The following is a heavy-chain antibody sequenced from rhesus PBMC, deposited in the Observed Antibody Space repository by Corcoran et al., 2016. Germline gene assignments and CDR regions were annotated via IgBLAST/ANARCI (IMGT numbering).Heavy chain of an antibody. CDR2: IYGNSAT. J-gene: IGHJ4*01. V-gene: IGHV4S9*01. D-gene: IGHD6-43*01. CDR3: ARDSSSYLNY. CDR1: GGSISANHY. Sequence: QVQLQESGPGLVKPSETLSLTCAVSGGSISANHYWNWLRQPPGKGLEWIANIYGNSATYNPSLKSRVTISKDTSKNQFFLKLSSVTAADTAVYFCARDSSSYLNYWGQGVLVTVSS.